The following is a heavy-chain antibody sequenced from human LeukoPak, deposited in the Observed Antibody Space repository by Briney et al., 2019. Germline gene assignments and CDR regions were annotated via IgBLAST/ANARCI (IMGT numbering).Heavy chain of an antibody. CDR2: IIPIFGTA. J-gene: IGHJ3*02. CDR1: GGTFSSYA. D-gene: IGHD3-22*01. Sequence: ASVKVSCKASGGTFSSYAISWVRQAPGQGLEWMGGIIPIFGTANYAQKFQGRVTITTDESTSTAYMELSSLRSEDTAVYYCARDPEYYYDSSGPGDFDIWGQGTMVTVSS. CDR3: ARDPEYYYDSSGPGDFDI. V-gene: IGHV1-69*05.